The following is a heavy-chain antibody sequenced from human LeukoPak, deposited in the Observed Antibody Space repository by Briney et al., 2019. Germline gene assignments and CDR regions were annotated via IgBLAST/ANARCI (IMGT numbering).Heavy chain of an antibody. CDR2: IYDSGST. V-gene: IGHV4-59*01. CDR3: ARQCISGSSLSYIDY. J-gene: IGHJ4*02. CDR1: GGSISSYY. D-gene: IGHD3-22*01. Sequence: SETLSLTCTVSGGSISSYYWSWIRQPPGKGLEWIGNIYDSGSTNYNPSLKSRLTISVDTSKNQCSLKLSSVTAADTAVYYCARQCISGSSLSYIDYWGQGTLVNVSS.